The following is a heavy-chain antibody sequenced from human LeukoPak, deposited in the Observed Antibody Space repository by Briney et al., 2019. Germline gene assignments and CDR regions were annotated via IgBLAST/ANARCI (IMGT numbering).Heavy chain of an antibody. Sequence: TLSLTCTVSGGSIRGADFYWRWIRQHPGEGLEWIGYIYYSGSTYYNPSLKSRITIAVDTSKNLFSLKLTSVTAADTAVYYCARVELRRGLRWFDPWGQGTLVTVSS. V-gene: IGHV4-31*03. D-gene: IGHD1-7*01. CDR2: IYYSGST. J-gene: IGHJ5*02. CDR3: ARVELRRGLRWFDP. CDR1: GGSIRGADFY.